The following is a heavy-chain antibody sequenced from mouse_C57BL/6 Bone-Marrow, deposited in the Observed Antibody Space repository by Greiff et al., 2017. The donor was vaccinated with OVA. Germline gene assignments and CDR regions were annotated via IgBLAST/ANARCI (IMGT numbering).Heavy chain of an antibody. CDR1: GYTFTSYW. J-gene: IGHJ2*01. Sequence: QVQLQQPGAELVRPGSSVKLSCKASGYTFTSYWMDWVKQRPGQGLEWIGNIYPSDSETHYNQKFKDKATLTVDKSSSTAYMQLSSLTSEDSAVYYCARRAQIFFDYWGKGTTLTVSS. CDR3: ARRAQIFFDY. CDR2: IYPSDSET. D-gene: IGHD3-2*02. V-gene: IGHV1-61*01.